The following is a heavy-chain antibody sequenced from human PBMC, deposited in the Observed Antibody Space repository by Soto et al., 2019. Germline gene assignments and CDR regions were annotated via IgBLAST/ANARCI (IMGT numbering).Heavy chain of an antibody. Sequence: ASVKVSCKASGYTFTSYYMHWVRQAPGQGLEWMGIINPSGGSTSYAQKFQGRVTMTRDTSTSTVYMELSSLRSEDTAVYYCARGLYVTVPSRRWLFDPCGQGTLVTVSS. CDR2: INPSGGST. V-gene: IGHV1-46*01. CDR3: ARGLYVTVPSRRWLFDP. J-gene: IGHJ5*02. CDR1: GYTFTSYY. D-gene: IGHD2-2*01.